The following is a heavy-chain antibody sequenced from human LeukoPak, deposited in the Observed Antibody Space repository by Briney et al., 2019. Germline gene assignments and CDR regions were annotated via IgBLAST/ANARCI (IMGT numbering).Heavy chain of an antibody. CDR3: ARDLNGDYPSDC. V-gene: IGHV3-33*01. J-gene: IGHJ4*02. CDR1: GFTFSSYG. Sequence: PGRSLRLSCAASGFTFSSYGMHWVRQAPGKGLEWVAVIWYDGSNKYYADSVKGRFTISRDNSKNTLYLQMNSLRAEDTAVYYCARDLNGDYPSDCWGQGTLVTVSS. CDR2: IWYDGSNK. D-gene: IGHD4-17*01.